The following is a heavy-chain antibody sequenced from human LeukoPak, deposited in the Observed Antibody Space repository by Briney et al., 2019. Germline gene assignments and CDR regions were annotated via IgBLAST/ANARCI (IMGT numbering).Heavy chain of an antibody. J-gene: IGHJ4*02. CDR2: IYTSGST. CDR3: ASHRWGRDGYNWDY. Sequence: PSQTLSLTCTVSGGSISSGSYYWSWIRQPAGKGQEWIGRIYTSGSTNYNPSLKSRVTISVDTSKNQFSLKLSSVTAADTAVYYCASHRWGRDGYNWDYWGQGTLVTVSS. CDR1: GGSISSGSYY. D-gene: IGHD5-24*01. V-gene: IGHV4-61*02.